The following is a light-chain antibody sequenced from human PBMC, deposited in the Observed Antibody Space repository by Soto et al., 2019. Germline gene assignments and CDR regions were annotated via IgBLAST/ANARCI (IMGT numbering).Light chain of an antibody. CDR3: SSYTSSSTRV. CDR1: SSDVGGYNY. J-gene: IGLJ2*01. Sequence: QSALTQPASVSGSPGQSITISCTGTSSDVGGYNYVSWYQQHPGKAPKLMIYDVSNRPSGGFNRFSGSKSGNTASLTITRRQAEDEGDYSCSSYTSSSTRVFGGGTKLTVL. V-gene: IGLV2-14*01. CDR2: DVS.